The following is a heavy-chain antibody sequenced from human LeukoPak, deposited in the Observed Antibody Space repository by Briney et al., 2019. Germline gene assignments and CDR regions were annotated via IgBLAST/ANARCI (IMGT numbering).Heavy chain of an antibody. D-gene: IGHD2-15*01. CDR1: GFTFSNAW. J-gene: IGHJ3*02. CDR2: IKSKTDGGTT. V-gene: IGHV3-15*01. CDR3: TTPRRGWDAFDI. Sequence: GGSLRLSCAASGFTFSNAWMSWVRQAPGKGLEWVGRIKSKTDGGTTDYAAPVKGRFTISRDDSKNTLYLQMNSLKTEDTAVYYCTTPRRGWDAFDIWGQGTMVTVSS.